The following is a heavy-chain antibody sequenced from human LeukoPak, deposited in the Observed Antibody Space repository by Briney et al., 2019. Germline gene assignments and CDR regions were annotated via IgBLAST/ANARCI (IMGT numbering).Heavy chain of an antibody. J-gene: IGHJ3*02. CDR1: GGSISSYY. D-gene: IGHD5-24*01. V-gene: IGHV4-59*01. Sequence: SETLSLTCTDSGGSISSYYWSWIRQPPGKGLEWIGYIYYSGSTNYNPSLKSRVTISVDTSKNQFSLKLSSVTAADTAVYYCARDTGVDGYNYPAAFDIWGQGTMVTVSS. CDR3: ARDTGVDGYNYPAAFDI. CDR2: IYYSGST.